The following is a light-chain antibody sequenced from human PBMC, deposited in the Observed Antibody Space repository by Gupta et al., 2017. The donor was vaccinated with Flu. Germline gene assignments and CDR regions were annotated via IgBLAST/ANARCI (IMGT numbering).Light chain of an antibody. CDR3: GTWDNSLSAWV. V-gene: IGLV1-51*02. CDR1: SSNIGNNY. Sequence: KVTISCSGKSSNIGNNYVAWYQHLPGTAPNLLIYETDKQPSGIPDRFSGSKSGTSATLGITGVQTGDEADYYCGTWDNSLSAWVCGGGTKLTVL. CDR2: ETD. J-gene: IGLJ3*02.